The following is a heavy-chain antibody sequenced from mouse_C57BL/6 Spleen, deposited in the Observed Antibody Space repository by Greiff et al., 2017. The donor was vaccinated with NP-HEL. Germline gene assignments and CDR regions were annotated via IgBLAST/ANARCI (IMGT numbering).Heavy chain of an antibody. V-gene: IGHV1-82*01. D-gene: IGHD1-1*01. Sequence: VQLQQSGPELVKPGASVKISCKASGYAFSSSWLNWVKQRPGKGLEWIGRIYPGDGDTNYNGKFKGKATLTADKSSSTAYMQLSSLTSEDSAVYYCARSTTVVGHYAMDYWGQGTSVTVSS. CDR3: ARSTTVVGHYAMDY. J-gene: IGHJ4*01. CDR1: GYAFSSSW. CDR2: IYPGDGDT.